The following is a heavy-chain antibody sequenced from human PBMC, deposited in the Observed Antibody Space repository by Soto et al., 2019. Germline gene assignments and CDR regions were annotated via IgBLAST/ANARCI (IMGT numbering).Heavy chain of an antibody. CDR2: ISSGGTE. J-gene: IGHJ4*02. Sequence: EVQLLESGGDLVQPGGSLRLSCAASGFTLSSDFMSWVRQAPGKGLEWVSLISSGGTEYCADSVKGRFTISRDTSKNTLFLQMNSLAAEDTGIYYCAKGRLDYWGQGTLVTVSS. CDR1: GFTLSSDF. CDR3: AKGRLDY. V-gene: IGHV3-23*01.